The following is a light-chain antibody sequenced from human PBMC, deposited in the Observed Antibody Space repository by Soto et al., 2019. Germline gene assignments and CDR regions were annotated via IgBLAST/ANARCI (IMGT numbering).Light chain of an antibody. CDR3: QEYDGHCT. CDR2: MAS. V-gene: IGKV1-5*03. J-gene: IGKJ2*02. Sequence: DLQMTQSPSTLSASVGDRVSITCRTSQNIKSRLAWYQQKPGKAPKLLIYMASSLQSGVPSRFRRSGSGTEFTLTINSLQPDDFATYFCQEYDGHCTFGQGTKLEMK. CDR1: QNIKSR.